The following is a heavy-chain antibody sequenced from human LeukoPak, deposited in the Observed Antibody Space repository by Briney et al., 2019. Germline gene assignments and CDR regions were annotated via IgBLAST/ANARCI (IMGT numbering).Heavy chain of an antibody. V-gene: IGHV3-7*01. J-gene: IGHJ4*02. CDR3: AREGIAVAATFDY. Sequence: GGSLRLSCAASGFTFSSYWMSWVRQAPGKGLEWVANINQDGSEKYYVDSVMGRFTISRDNAKNSLYLQMNSLRAEDTAVYYCAREGIAVAATFDYWGQGTLVTVSS. CDR1: GFTFSSYW. CDR2: INQDGSEK. D-gene: IGHD6-19*01.